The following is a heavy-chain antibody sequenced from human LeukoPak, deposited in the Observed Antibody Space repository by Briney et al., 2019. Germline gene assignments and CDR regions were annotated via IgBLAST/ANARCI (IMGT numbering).Heavy chain of an antibody. J-gene: IGHJ4*02. CDR1: GFTFSSYA. D-gene: IGHD6-13*01. Sequence: PGRSLRLSCAASGFTFSSYAMHWVRQAPGKGLEWVAVISYDGSNKYYADSVKGRFTISRDNSKNTLYLQMNSLRAEDTAVYYYARAGYIAAAGFDYWGQGTLVTVSS. CDR3: ARAGYIAAAGFDY. V-gene: IGHV3-30-3*01. CDR2: ISYDGSNK.